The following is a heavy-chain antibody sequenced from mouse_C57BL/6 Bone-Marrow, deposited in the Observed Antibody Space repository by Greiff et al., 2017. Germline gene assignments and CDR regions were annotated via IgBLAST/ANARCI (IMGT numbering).Heavy chain of an antibody. CDR1: GFNIKDYY. J-gene: IGHJ3*01. V-gene: IGHV14-2*01. Sequence: VHVMQSGAELVKPGASVKLSCTASGFNIKDYYMHWVKQGTEQGLEWIGRIDPEDGEPTYAPKFQGTGTITADTSSNTSYLQLSSMTSDATAVYYCARDGRFAYWGQGTLVTVSA. CDR3: ARDGRFAY. CDR2: IDPEDGEP.